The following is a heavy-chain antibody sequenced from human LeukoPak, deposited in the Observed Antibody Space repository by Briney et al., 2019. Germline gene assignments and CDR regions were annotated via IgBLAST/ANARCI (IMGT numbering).Heavy chain of an antibody. J-gene: IGHJ4*02. CDR1: GFTFSGYW. Sequence: GSLRLSCADSGFTFSGYWMNWVRQPPGKGLEWIGEINHSGSTNYNPSLKSRVTISVDTSKNQFSLKLSSVTAADTAVYYCVGVGGYEMDYWGQGTLVTVSS. CDR3: VGVGGYEMDY. V-gene: IGHV4-34*01. CDR2: INHSGST. D-gene: IGHD5-12*01.